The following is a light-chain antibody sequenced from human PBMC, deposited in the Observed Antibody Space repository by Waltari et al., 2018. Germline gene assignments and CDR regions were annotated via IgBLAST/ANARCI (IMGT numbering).Light chain of an antibody. V-gene: IGKV3-11*01. J-gene: IGKJ5*01. CDR2: DSS. CDR3: KQRSFWPPVT. Sequence: EIVLTQSPATLSLSPGERAILSCRASQNINTYLAWYQQKAGQAPRLLIYDSSNRATVIPARFSCSGSGTDFTLTISSLEPEDFGVYYCKQRSFWPPVTFGQGTRLDIK. CDR1: QNINTY.